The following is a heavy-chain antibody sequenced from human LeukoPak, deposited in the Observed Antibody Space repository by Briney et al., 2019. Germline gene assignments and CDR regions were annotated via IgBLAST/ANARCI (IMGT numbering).Heavy chain of an antibody. D-gene: IGHD3-3*01. CDR1: GYTFTSYY. CDR2: INPSGGST. CDR3: ARGRSRITIFGVVRRDDAFDI. V-gene: IGHV1-46*01. J-gene: IGHJ3*02. Sequence: ASVKVSCKASGYTFTSYYMHWVRQAPGQGLGWMGIINPSGGSTSYAQKFQGRVTMTRDTSTSTVYMELSSLRSDDTAVYYCARGRSRITIFGVVRRDDAFDIWGQGTMVTVSS.